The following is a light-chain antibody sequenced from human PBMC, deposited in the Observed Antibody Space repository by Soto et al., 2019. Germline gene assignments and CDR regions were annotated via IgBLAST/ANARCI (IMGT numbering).Light chain of an antibody. CDR3: SSFTVSSTVV. V-gene: IGLV2-14*01. CDR1: SSDIGNYNY. CDR2: GVS. Sequence: QSVLTQPASVSGSPGQSITISCSGNSSDIGNYNYVSWYQQHQGKAPRLMIYGVSDRPSGVSNRFSGSKSGNTASLTISGLQPEDEADYYCSSFTVSSTVVFGGGTKLTVL. J-gene: IGLJ2*01.